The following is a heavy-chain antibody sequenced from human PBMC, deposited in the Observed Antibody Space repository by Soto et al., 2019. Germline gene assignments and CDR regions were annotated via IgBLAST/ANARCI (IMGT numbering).Heavy chain of an antibody. V-gene: IGHV4-31*03. CDR1: GGSITNGAYY. CDR2: IYYTGTT. CDR3: ARWESSYGPNPLLY. D-gene: IGHD5-18*01. J-gene: IGHJ4*02. Sequence: SETLSLTCTVSGGSITNGAYYWNWIRQLPGKGLEWIGNIYYTGTTYYNPSLKSRVPIQEDTSKNHFSLKLGSVPPADPAVFYRARWESSYGPNPLLYGGQGTRVTVSS.